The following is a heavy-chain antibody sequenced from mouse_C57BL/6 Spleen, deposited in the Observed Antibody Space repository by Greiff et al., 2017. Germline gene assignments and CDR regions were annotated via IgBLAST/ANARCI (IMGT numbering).Heavy chain of an antibody. CDR1: GFSLTSYG. D-gene: IGHD2-14*01. Sequence: VQLQQPGPGLVQPSPCLSISCTVSGFSLTSYGVHWVRQSPGKGLEWLGVIGRDGSTDYNAAFLSRLSISKDNSKGQVFFKMNSLQADDTAIYYCARNEGVRRGNYLDYWGQGTTLTVSA. J-gene: IGHJ2*01. V-gene: IGHV2-2*01. CDR3: ARNEGVRRGNYLDY. CDR2: IGRDGST.